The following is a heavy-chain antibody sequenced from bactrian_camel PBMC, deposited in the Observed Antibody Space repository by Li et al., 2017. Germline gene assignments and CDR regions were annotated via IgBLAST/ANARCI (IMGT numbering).Heavy chain of an antibody. D-gene: IGHD3*01. CDR2: IESYGST. CDR3: AYGGRFGPWSDKNY. Sequence: QLVESGGGSVQAGGSLRLSCTASGTTYGYCLGWFRQAPGKEREGVASIESYGSTRYADFVKGRFTISKDNAKNTLYLDIDSLKIEDTAVYYCAYGGRFGPWSDKNYRGLGTQVTVS. V-gene: IGHV3S55*01. CDR1: GTTYGYC. J-gene: IGHJ4*01.